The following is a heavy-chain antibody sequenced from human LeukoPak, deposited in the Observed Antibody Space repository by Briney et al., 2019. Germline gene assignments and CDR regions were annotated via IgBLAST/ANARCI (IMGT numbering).Heavy chain of an antibody. J-gene: IGHJ4*02. D-gene: IGHD2-2*01. CDR3: ARLKLLWSNYFDY. Sequence: SVKVSCKASGGTFSSYAISWVRQAPGQGLEWMGGIIPIFGTANYAQKFQGRVTITADESTSTAYMELSSLRSEDTAVYYCARLKLLWSNYFDYWGQGTLVTVSS. V-gene: IGHV1-69*13. CDR1: GGTFSSYA. CDR2: IIPIFGTA.